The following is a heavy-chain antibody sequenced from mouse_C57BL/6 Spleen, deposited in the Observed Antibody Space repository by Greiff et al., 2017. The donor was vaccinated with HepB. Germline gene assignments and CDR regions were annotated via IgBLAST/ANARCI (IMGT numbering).Heavy chain of an antibody. V-gene: IGHV1-20*01. J-gene: IGHJ3*01. CDR3: ARDGNYAWFAY. Sequence: VQLQQSGPELVKPGDSVKISCKASGYSFTGYFMNWVMQSHGKSLEWIGRINPYNGDTFYNQKFKGKATLTVDKSSRTAHMELRSLTSEDSAVYYCARDGNYAWFAYWGQGTLVTVSA. CDR1: GYSFTGYF. CDR2: INPYNGDT. D-gene: IGHD2-1*01.